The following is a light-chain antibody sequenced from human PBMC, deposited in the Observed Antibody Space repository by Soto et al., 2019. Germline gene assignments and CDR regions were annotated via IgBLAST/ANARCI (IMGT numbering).Light chain of an antibody. Sequence: QSVLTQPRSVSGSPGQSVTISCTGTSSDVGGYNYVSWYQQHPGKAPKLMIFDVSKRPSGVPDRFSGSKSANTASLTISGLQAEDEADYYCCSYAGSYTYVFGTGTKVHRP. J-gene: IGLJ1*01. V-gene: IGLV2-11*01. CDR2: DVS. CDR3: CSYAGSYTYV. CDR1: SSDVGGYNY.